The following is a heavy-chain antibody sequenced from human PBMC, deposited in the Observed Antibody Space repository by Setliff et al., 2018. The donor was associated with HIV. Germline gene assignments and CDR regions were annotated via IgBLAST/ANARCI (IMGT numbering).Heavy chain of an antibody. CDR1: GGSISSSANY. Sequence: SETLSLTCSVSGGSISSSANYWGWIRQSPGKGLEWLGSIYHSGSTYYNPSLKSRVTISVDTSKNQFSLRLRSVTAADTAAYLCATHDGYSHFDYWGQGALVTVSS. V-gene: IGHV4-39*01. CDR3: ATHDGYSHFDY. CDR2: IYHSGST. D-gene: IGHD2-15*01. J-gene: IGHJ4*02.